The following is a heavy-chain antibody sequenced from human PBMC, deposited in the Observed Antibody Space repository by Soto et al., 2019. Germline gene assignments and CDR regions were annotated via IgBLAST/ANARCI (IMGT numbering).Heavy chain of an antibody. V-gene: IGHV4-59*12. Sequence: SETLSLTCTVSGGSISSYYWSWIRQPPGKGLEWIGYIYYSGSTNYNPSLKSRVTISVDTSKNQFSLKLSSVTAADTAVYYCARVAAARPGDFDYWGQGTLVTVSS. J-gene: IGHJ4*02. CDR1: GGSISSYY. CDR3: ARVAAARPGDFDY. CDR2: IYYSGST. D-gene: IGHD6-6*01.